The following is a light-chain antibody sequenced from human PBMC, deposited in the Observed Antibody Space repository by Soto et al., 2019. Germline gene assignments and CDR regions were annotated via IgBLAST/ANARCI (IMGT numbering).Light chain of an antibody. CDR3: QRSYGSPPWT. CDR2: GAS. J-gene: IGKJ1*01. V-gene: IGKV3-15*01. CDR1: QSVSSN. Sequence: EIVMTQSPATLSVSPGERATLSCRASQSVSSNLAWYQQKPGQAPRLLIYGASTRATGIPVRFSGSGSGTEFTLTISSLQSEDFATYYCQRSYGSPPWTFGQGTKVDIK.